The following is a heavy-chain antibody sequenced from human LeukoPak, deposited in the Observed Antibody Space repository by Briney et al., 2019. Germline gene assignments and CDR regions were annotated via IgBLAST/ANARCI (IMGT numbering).Heavy chain of an antibody. CDR3: AREIVGFLEWLLNYFDY. Sequence: GGSLRLSCAASGFTFSSYSMNWARQAPGKGLGWVSYISSSSSTIYYADSVKGRFTISRDNAKNSLYLQMNSLRAEDTAVYYCAREIVGFLEWLLNYFDYWGQGTLVTVSS. V-gene: IGHV3-48*01. CDR1: GFTFSSYS. D-gene: IGHD3-3*01. CDR2: ISSSSSTI. J-gene: IGHJ4*02.